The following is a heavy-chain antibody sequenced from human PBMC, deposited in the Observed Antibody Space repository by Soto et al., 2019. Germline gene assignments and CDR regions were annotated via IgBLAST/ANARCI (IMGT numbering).Heavy chain of an antibody. D-gene: IGHD1-26*01. CDR3: AKGSAMGAPDGSFET. V-gene: IGHV1-69*06. J-gene: IGHJ3*02. Sequence: GASVKVSCKASRGTFSSYAISWVRQAPGQGLEWMGGIIPIFGTANYAQKFQGRVTITADKSTSTAYMELSSLRSEDTAVYFCAKGSAMGAPDGSFETWGQGTMLTVAS. CDR1: RGTFSSYA. CDR2: IIPIFGTA.